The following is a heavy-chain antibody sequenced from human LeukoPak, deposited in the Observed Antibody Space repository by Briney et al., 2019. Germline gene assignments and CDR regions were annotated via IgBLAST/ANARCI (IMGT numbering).Heavy chain of an antibody. J-gene: IGHJ4*02. V-gene: IGHV3-9*03. Sequence: PGGSLRLSCAASGFTFDDYAMHWVRQAPGKGLEWVSGISWNSGGIGYADSVKGRFTIPRDNAKNSLYLQMNSLRAEDMALYYCAKANGATTVTTLFDYWGQGTLVTVSS. CDR2: ISWNSGGI. D-gene: IGHD4-17*01. CDR1: GFTFDDYA. CDR3: AKANGATTVTTLFDY.